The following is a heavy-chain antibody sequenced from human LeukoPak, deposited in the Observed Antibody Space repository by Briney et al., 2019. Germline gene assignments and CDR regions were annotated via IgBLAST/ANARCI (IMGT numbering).Heavy chain of an antibody. CDR3: ARTPLYYDSSGYYYEYFYYGMDV. Sequence: GGSLRLSCAASGFPVSSYYMNWVRQAPGKGLEWVSVIYAGGSTYCADSVKGRFTISRDNSENTLYLHLSSLRAEDSAIYYCARTPLYYDSSGYYYEYFYYGMDVWGQGTTVTVSS. V-gene: IGHV3-53*01. J-gene: IGHJ6*02. CDR1: GFPVSSYY. D-gene: IGHD3-22*01. CDR2: IYAGGST.